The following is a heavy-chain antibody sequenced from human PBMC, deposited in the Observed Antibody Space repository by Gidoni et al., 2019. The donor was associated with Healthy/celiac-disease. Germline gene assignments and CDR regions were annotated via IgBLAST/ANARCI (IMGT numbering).Heavy chain of an antibody. D-gene: IGHD2-15*01. V-gene: IGHV3-30*18. CDR1: GFTFSSYG. J-gene: IGHJ6*04. CDR2: ISYDGSNK. Sequence: QVQLVESGGGVVQPGRSLRLSCAASGFTFSSYGMPWVRQAPGKGLEWLAVISYDGSNKYYADSVKGRFTISRDNSKNTLYLQMNSLRAEDTAVYYCAKLVGYCSGGSCAAAYYYGMDVWGKGTTVTVSS. CDR3: AKLVGYCSGGSCAAAYYYGMDV.